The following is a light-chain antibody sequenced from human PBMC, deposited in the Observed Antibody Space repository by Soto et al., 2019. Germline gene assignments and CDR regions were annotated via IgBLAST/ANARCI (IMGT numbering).Light chain of an antibody. CDR1: QSISSY. Sequence: DIPMTQSPSSLSASLVDRVTITCRASQSISSYLNWYQQKPGKAPKLLIYAASSLQSGVPSRFSGSGSGTDFTLTISSLQPEDFATYYCQQSYSTLGTFGPGTKVDIK. CDR2: AAS. V-gene: IGKV1-39*01. J-gene: IGKJ3*01. CDR3: QQSYSTLGT.